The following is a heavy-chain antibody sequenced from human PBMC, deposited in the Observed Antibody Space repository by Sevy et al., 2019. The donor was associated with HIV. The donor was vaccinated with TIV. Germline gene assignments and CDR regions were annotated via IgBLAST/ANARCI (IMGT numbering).Heavy chain of an antibody. CDR1: GFTFSSYA. V-gene: IGHV3-64D*06. J-gene: IGHJ4*02. D-gene: IGHD3-22*01. CDR3: VVSCITMIVVVIVFDY. CDR2: ISSNGGST. Sequence: GGSLRLSCSASGFTFSSYAMHWVRQAPGKGLEYVSAISSNGGSTYYADSVKGRFTISRDNSKNTLYLQMSSLRAEDTAVYYCVVSCITMIVVVIVFDYWGQGTLVTVSS.